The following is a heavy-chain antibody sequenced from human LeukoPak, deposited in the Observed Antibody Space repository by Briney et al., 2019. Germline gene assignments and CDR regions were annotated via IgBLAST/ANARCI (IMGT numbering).Heavy chain of an antibody. CDR2: VFHNGRT. CDR3: ARDPGRSYYGSGSYYKSTPLYYYYGMDV. D-gene: IGHD3-10*01. CDR1: GGSISSNW. V-gene: IGHV4-4*02. J-gene: IGHJ6*02. Sequence: PSETLSLTCVVSGGSISSNWWSWVRQPPGEGLEWLGEVFHNGRTTYNPSLGSRVTMSIDNTKNQFFLKLSSVTAADTAVYYCARDPGRSYYGSGSYYKSTPLYYYYGMDVWGQGTTVTVSS.